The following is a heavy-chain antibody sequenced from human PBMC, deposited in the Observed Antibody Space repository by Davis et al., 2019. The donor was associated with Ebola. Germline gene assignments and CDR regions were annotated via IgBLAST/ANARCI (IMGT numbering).Heavy chain of an antibody. D-gene: IGHD2-15*01. Sequence: GESLKISCAASGFTFSSYAMSWVRQAPGKGLEWVSYISSSGSTIYYADSVKGRFTISRDNAKNSLYLQMNSLRAEDTAVYYCARDWGYCSGGSCSDSYYYYYGMDVWGQGTTVTVSS. CDR2: ISSSGSTI. CDR1: GFTFSSYA. J-gene: IGHJ6*02. V-gene: IGHV3-48*03. CDR3: ARDWGYCSGGSCSDSYYYYYGMDV.